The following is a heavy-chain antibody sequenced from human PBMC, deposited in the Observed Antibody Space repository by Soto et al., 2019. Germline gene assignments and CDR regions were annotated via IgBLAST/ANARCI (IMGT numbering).Heavy chain of an antibody. CDR1: GGSISSGGYY. V-gene: IGHV4-31*03. Sequence: QVQLQESGPGLVKPSQTLSLTCTVSGGSISSGGYYWSWIRQHPGKGLEWIGYIYYSGSTYYNPSLKSRVTISVDTSKNQFSLKLSSVTAADTAVYYCATDAYCGGDCYRNPYQAPYGMDVWGQGTTVTVSS. J-gene: IGHJ6*02. CDR3: ATDAYCGGDCYRNPYQAPYGMDV. CDR2: IYYSGST. D-gene: IGHD2-21*02.